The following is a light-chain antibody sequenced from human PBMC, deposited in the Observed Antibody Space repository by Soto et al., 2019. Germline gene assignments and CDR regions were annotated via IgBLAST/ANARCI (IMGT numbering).Light chain of an antibody. J-gene: IGKJ1*01. CDR1: QSVSSN. V-gene: IGKV3-15*01. CDR2: GAS. Sequence: EIVLPQSPSTLSVSPGERATLSYRASQSVSSNLAWYQQKPGQAPRLLIYGASTRATGIPARFSGSGSGTGFTLTISSLQSADFAVYYCQQYNDWPLWTFGQGTKVDIK. CDR3: QQYNDWPLWT.